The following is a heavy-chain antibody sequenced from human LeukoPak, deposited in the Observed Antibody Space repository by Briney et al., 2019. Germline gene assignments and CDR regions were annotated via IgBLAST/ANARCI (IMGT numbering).Heavy chain of an antibody. Sequence: GGSLRLSCAASGFTFSSYAMSWVRQAPGKGLEWVSAISGSGGSTYYADSVKGRFTISRDNSKNTLYLQMNSLRAEDTAVYYCAKFPPAYDILTGCFDYWGQGTLVTVSS. CDR1: GFTFSSYA. D-gene: IGHD3-9*01. CDR3: AKFPPAYDILTGCFDY. V-gene: IGHV3-23*01. J-gene: IGHJ4*02. CDR2: ISGSGGST.